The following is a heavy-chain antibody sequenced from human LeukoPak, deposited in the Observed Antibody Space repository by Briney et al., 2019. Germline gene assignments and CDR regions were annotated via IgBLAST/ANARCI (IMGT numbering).Heavy chain of an antibody. J-gene: IGHJ4*02. D-gene: IGHD1-26*01. CDR3: AKEGEWELLSFDY. CDR2: IKQDGSEK. V-gene: IGHV3-7*01. CDR1: GFTFSSYW. Sequence: GGSLRLSCVASGFTFSSYWMSWVRQAPGKGLEWVANIKQDGSEKYYVDSVKGRFTISRDNSKNTLYLQMNSLRAEDTAVYYCAKEGEWELLSFDYWGQGTLVTVSS.